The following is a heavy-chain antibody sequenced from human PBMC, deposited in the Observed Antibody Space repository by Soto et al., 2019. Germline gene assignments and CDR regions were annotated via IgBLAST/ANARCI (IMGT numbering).Heavy chain of an antibody. V-gene: IGHV3-7*04. J-gene: IGHJ3*02. Sequence: EVQLVESGGDLVQPGGSLRLSCTASGVSFSSYWMSWVRQAPGKGLEWVANIKQDGSEKYYVDSVKGRFTISRDNAKNSLDLRLNSLSAEDTAVYYCARGAGSYFRGVVGAFDIWGQGTMVTVSS. CDR1: GVSFSSYW. D-gene: IGHD3-10*01. CDR2: IKQDGSEK. CDR3: ARGAGSYFRGVVGAFDI.